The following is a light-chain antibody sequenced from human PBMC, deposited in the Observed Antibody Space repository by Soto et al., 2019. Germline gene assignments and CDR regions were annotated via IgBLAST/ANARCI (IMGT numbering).Light chain of an antibody. Sequence: QSALTQPASVSGSPGQSITISCTGTSSDVGIYNLVSWFQQHPGKAPKLMIYEGSKRPSGISDRFSGSKPGNTAFLTISGLQAEDESDYYCCSFAGPRGLIFGGGTKLTVL. J-gene: IGLJ2*01. CDR3: CSFAGPRGLI. CDR2: EGS. V-gene: IGLV2-23*01. CDR1: SSDVGIYNL.